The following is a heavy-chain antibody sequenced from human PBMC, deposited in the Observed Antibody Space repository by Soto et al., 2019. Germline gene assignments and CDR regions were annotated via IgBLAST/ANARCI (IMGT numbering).Heavy chain of an antibody. CDR3: AKRDSGSGRSPPLINY. CDR2: VGGGGENR. Sequence: EAQLLESGGGLVQPGGPLRLSCAASGFTFISYSMNWVRQAPGKGVEWVATVGGGGENRFYADSVKGRFTISRDDSQNTLYLQMNSLSAEDTAVYFCAKRDSGSGRSPPLINYWGQGTLVTVSS. CDR1: GFTFISYS. V-gene: IGHV3-23*01. J-gene: IGHJ4*02. D-gene: IGHD3-10*01.